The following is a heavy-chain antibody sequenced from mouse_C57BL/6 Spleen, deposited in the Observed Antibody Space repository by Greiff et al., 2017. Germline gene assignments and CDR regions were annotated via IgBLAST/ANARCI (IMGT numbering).Heavy chain of an antibody. Sequence: EVHLVESGGGLVKPGGSLKLSCAASGFTFSSYTMSWVRQTPEKRLEWVATISGGGGNTYYPDSVKGRFTISRDKAKNTLYLQMSSLRSEDTALYYCARQGAYYSNGFDYWGQGTTLTVSS. CDR1: GFTFSSYT. CDR3: ARQGAYYSNGFDY. CDR2: ISGGGGNT. V-gene: IGHV5-9*01. J-gene: IGHJ2*01. D-gene: IGHD2-5*01.